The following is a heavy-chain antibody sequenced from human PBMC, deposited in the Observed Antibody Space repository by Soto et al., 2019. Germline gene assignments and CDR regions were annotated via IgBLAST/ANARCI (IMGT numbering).Heavy chain of an antibody. D-gene: IGHD6-19*01. CDR3: ARLSSGSPRTASDI. Sequence: KISDKGSVESWTSYWMEWVRQMTGKGLEWMGIIYPGDSDTRYSPSFQGQVTISADKSISSAYLQWSSLKASDTAIYYCARLSSGSPRTASDIWGQGTTVPVSS. V-gene: IGHV5-51*01. J-gene: IGHJ3*02. CDR1: VESWTSYW. CDR2: IYPGDSDT.